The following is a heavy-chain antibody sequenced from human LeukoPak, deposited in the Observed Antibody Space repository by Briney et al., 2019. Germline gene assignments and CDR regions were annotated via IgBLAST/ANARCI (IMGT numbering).Heavy chain of an antibody. Sequence: PGGSLRLSCAASGFSFSSYSMTWVRHSPGRGLECVSYISSSGISIYYLDSVKGRFTISRDDAKNTLYLRMNNLRVDDTAIYFCVRDVVAPIRGALNNWFDLWGQGTLVTVSS. V-gene: IGHV3-48*04. CDR3: VRDVVAPIRGALNNWFDL. D-gene: IGHD5-12*01. CDR2: ISSSGISI. J-gene: IGHJ5*02. CDR1: GFSFSSYS.